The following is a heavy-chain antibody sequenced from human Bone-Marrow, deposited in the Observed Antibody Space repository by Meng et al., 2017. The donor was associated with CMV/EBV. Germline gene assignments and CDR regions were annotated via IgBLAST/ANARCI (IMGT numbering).Heavy chain of an antibody. D-gene: IGHD2-2*02. J-gene: IGHJ4*02. CDR3: AKDIGYCGSTSCYTGIY. CDR1: GFTCDDYA. Sequence: SLRRSCAAAGFTCDDYAMHWDRQAPGKGLEWVSGISWNSGSIGYADSVKGRFTISRDNAKNSLYLQMNSLRAEDTALYYCAKDIGYCGSTSCYTGIYWGQGTLVTVSS. CDR2: ISWNSGSI. V-gene: IGHV3-9*01.